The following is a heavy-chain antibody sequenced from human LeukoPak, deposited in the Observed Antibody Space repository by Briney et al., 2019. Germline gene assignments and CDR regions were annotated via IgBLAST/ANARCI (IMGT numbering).Heavy chain of an antibody. CDR2: INPNSGGT. Sequence: GASVKVSCKASGYTFTSYAMHWVRQAPGQGLEWMGWINPNSGGTNYAQKFQGRVTMTRDTSISTAYMELSRLRSDDTAVYYCARGDFWSGYPYYYMDVWGKGTTVTVSS. D-gene: IGHD3-3*01. CDR1: GYTFTSYA. V-gene: IGHV1-2*02. CDR3: ARGDFWSGYPYYYMDV. J-gene: IGHJ6*03.